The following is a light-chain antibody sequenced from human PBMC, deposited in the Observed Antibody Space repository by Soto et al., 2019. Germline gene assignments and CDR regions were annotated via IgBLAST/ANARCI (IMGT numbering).Light chain of an antibody. CDR1: QSVSSSY. CDR3: QQYNAYYS. Sequence: EIVLTQSPGTLPLSPGERATLSCRASQSVSSSYLAWYQQKPGQAPRLLIYGASNRATGIPDRFSGSGSGTDFTLTISRLEPEDFATYYCQQYNAYYSFGQGTKVDIK. CDR2: GAS. J-gene: IGKJ2*03. V-gene: IGKV3-20*01.